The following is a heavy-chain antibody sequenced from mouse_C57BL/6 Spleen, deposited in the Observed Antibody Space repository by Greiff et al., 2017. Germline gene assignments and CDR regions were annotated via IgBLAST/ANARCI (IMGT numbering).Heavy chain of an antibody. CDR2: IYPGDGDP. Sequence: VQLQQSGPELVKPGASVKISCKASGYAFSSSWMNWVKQRPGKGLEWIGRIYPGDGDPNYNGKFKGKATLTADKSSSTAYMQLSSLTSEDSAVYFCASELGLRFAYWGQGTLVTVSA. CDR3: ASELGLRFAY. V-gene: IGHV1-82*01. D-gene: IGHD4-1*01. J-gene: IGHJ3*01. CDR1: GYAFSSSW.